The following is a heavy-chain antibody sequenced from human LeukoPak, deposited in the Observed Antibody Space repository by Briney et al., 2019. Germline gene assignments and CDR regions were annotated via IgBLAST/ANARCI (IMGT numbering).Heavy chain of an antibody. J-gene: IGHJ4*02. CDR3: AKDKVRWDYGPTFDC. V-gene: IGHV3-9*01. Sequence: GGSLKLSCTASGFTFTGYDMHWVRQAPGQGLEWVSGINWNSGSISYADSVKGRFTISRDNANNSLYMEMNSLRAEDTALYYCAKDKVRWDYGPTFDCWGQGTLVTVSS. CDR1: GFTFTGYD. CDR2: INWNSGSI. D-gene: IGHD4-17*01.